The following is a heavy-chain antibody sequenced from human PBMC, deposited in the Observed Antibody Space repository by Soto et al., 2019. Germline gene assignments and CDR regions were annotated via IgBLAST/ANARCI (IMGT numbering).Heavy chain of an antibody. CDR3: ARGVRNYYGMDV. V-gene: IGHV3-74*01. CDR1: GFTFTNYW. CDR2: INSDGSSR. J-gene: IGHJ6*02. Sequence: EVQLVESGGGLVQPGGSPRLSCAASGFTFTNYWMHWVRQAPGRGLVWVSRINSDGSSRFYADSVKGRFTISRDNAENTVYLQMNSLRAEDTAVYYCARGVRNYYGMDVWGQGTTVTVSS.